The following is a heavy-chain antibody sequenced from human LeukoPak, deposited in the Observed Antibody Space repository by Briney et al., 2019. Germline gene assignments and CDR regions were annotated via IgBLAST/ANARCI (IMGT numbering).Heavy chain of an antibody. CDR3: ARAVLRFLESHMDV. Sequence: GGSLRLSCAASGFTFSSYGTHWVRQAPGKGLEWVAVIWYDGSNKYYADSVKGRFTISRDNSKNTLYLQMNSLRAEDTAGYYCARAVLRFLESHMDVWGKGTTVTVSS. J-gene: IGHJ6*03. D-gene: IGHD3-3*01. CDR2: IWYDGSNK. V-gene: IGHV3-33*01. CDR1: GFTFSSYG.